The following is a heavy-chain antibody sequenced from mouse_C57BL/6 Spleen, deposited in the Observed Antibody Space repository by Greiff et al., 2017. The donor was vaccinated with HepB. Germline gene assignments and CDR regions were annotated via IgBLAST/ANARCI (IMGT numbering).Heavy chain of an antibody. CDR3: ARQGSNYDAMDY. J-gene: IGHJ4*01. D-gene: IGHD1-1*01. Sequence: DVQLVESGGDLVKPGGSLKLSCAASGFTFSSYGMSWVRQTPDKRLEWVATISSGGSYTYYPDSVKGRFTISRDNAKNTLYLQMSSLKSEDTAMYYCARQGSNYDAMDYWGQGTSVTVSS. CDR2: ISSGGSYT. CDR1: GFTFSSYG. V-gene: IGHV5-6*01.